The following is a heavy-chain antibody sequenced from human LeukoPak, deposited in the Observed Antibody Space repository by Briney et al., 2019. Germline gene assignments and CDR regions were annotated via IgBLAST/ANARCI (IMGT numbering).Heavy chain of an antibody. CDR2: IYNSGST. Sequence: PSETLTLTCTVSGGSSSDYYWTWIRQPPGKGLEWIGYIYNSGSTNYNPSLKNRVTISVDTSKKQFSLKLSSVTAADTAVYYCARVVGESYQMGTFDIWGQGTMVTVSS. CDR1: GGSSSDYY. D-gene: IGHD1-26*01. J-gene: IGHJ3*02. V-gene: IGHV4-59*01. CDR3: ARVVGESYQMGTFDI.